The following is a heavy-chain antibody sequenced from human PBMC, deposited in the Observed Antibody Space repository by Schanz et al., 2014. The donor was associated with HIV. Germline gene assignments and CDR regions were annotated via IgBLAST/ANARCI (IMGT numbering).Heavy chain of an antibody. CDR1: GYTFTDYY. J-gene: IGHJ6*02. CDR3: ARSSGWGGWSTWDGMDV. Sequence: QVQLVQSGTAVKKPGASVKLSCKASGYTFTDYYMHWVRQAPGQGLEWMGWLNTNIGATDYAPKFQGRVTLTGDTSTGTAYMEMRRLRSGDTAVYYCARSSGWGGWSTWDGMDVWGQGTTVTVS. D-gene: IGHD6-19*01. CDR2: LNTNIGAT. V-gene: IGHV1-2*02.